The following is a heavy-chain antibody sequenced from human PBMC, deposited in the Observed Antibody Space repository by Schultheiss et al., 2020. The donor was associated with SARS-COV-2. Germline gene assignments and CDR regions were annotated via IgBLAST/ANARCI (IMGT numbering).Heavy chain of an antibody. J-gene: IGHJ6*02. CDR2: INPNSGGT. CDR1: GYTLTELS. Sequence: ASVKVSCKVSGYTLTELSMHWVRQAPGQGLEWMGRINPNSGGTNYAQKFQGRVTMTRDTSISTAYMELSRLRSDDTAVYYCASQLRLGELSLYPYYYYHDRMSLWGHVTTVKVSS. D-gene: IGHD3-16*02. V-gene: IGHV1-2*06. CDR3: ASQLRLGELSLYPYYYYHDRMSL.